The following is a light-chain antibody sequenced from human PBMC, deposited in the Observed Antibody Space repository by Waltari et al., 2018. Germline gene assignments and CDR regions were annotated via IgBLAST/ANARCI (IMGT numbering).Light chain of an antibody. Sequence: SYVVTQPPSVSVAPGAPATITCGGDNIGTYSVHWYQQKAGQAPVLVIFYDRDRPSGIPERFSGSKSGNTATLTISRVEAGDEARYYCHVWHPHVDPGVFGTGTEVTVL. CDR2: YDR. CDR3: HVWHPHVDPGV. CDR1: NIGTYS. J-gene: IGLJ1*01. V-gene: IGLV3-21*04.